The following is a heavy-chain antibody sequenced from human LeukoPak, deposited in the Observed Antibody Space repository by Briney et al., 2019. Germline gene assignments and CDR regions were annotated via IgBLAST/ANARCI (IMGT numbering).Heavy chain of an antibody. J-gene: IGHJ5*02. CDR2: IYYSGST. Sequence: SETLSLTCPVSGGSISSSSYYWSWIRQPPGKGLEWIGSIYYSGSTYYNPSLKSRVTISVDTSKNQFSLKLSSVTAADTAVYYCARRPFPAQGAWLDPWGRGTLVTVSS. CDR1: GGSISSSSYY. V-gene: IGHV4-39*01. CDR3: ARRPFPAQGAWLDP. D-gene: IGHD1-26*01.